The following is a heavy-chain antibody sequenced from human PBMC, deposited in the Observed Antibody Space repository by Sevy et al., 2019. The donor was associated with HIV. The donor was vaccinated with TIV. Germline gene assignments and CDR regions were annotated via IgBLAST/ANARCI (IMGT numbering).Heavy chain of an antibody. D-gene: IGHD3-22*01. CDR3: ASSPYYYDSGGYYRGEYFQH. CDR2: IYYSGST. V-gene: IGHV4-31*03. J-gene: IGHJ1*01. CDR1: GDSTSRGGYY. Sequence: SETLSRTCTVSGDSTSRGGYYWSWIRQHPGGGLEWIGYIYYSGSTYYNASLKRRLTISVDTSKNQFSLNLSSVTAADTAVYYCASSPYYYDSGGYYRGEYFQHWGQGTLVTVSS.